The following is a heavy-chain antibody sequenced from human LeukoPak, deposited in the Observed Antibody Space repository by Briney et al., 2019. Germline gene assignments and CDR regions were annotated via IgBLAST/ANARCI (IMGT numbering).Heavy chain of an antibody. CDR3: ARRQGRRGIVGPTILKGAFDI. Sequence: GGSLRLSCGASGFTFSSYGMHWVRQAPGKGLEWVSYISASTGIIYYADSVKGRFTISRDDAKNSLYLQMNSLRAEDTAVYYCARRQGRRGIVGPTILKGAFDIWGQGTMVTVSS. CDR2: ISASTGII. J-gene: IGHJ3*02. V-gene: IGHV3-48*01. D-gene: IGHD1-26*01. CDR1: GFTFSSYG.